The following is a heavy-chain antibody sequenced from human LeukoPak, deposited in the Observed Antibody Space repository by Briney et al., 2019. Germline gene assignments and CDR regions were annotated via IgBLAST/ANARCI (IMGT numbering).Heavy chain of an antibody. CDR3: ARRGYYDSSGSIYFDY. CDR1: GGSISSGGYY. CDR2: IYYSGST. Sequence: SETLSLTCTVPGGSISSGGYYWSWIRQHPGKGLEWIGYIYYSGSTNYNPSLKSRVTISVDTSKNQFSLKLSSVTAADTAVYYCARRGYYDSSGSIYFDYWGQGTLVTVSS. D-gene: IGHD3-22*01. V-gene: IGHV4-61*08. J-gene: IGHJ4*02.